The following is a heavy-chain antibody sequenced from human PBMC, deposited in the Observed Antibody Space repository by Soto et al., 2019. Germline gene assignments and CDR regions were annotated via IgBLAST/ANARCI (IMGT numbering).Heavy chain of an antibody. V-gene: IGHV1-46*01. D-gene: IGHD6-19*01. Sequence: ASVKASCKASGYSFINYYIHWVRQAPGQGLEWMGIINPSGSNTGYAQKFQGRITMTRDTSASTAYMELSSLRSEDTAVYYCARDVGGCPDYWGKGSLVTVSS. CDR3: ARDVGGCPDY. CDR2: INPSGSNT. J-gene: IGHJ4*02. CDR1: GYSFINYY.